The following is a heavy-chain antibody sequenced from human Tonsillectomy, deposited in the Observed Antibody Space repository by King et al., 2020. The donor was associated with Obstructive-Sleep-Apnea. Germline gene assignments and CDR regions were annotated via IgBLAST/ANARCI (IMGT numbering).Heavy chain of an antibody. J-gene: IGHJ1*01. CDR3: ARDSGSSCFQR. CDR1: GVTFSSYS. Sequence: VQLVESGGGLVKPGGSLRLSCAASGVTFSSYSRNWVRQAPGKGLEWVASISSSSSYLYKADSVKGRFTISRDNAKHSLYLQMNSLRAEDTAVYYCARDSGSSCFQRCGQGSLVTVSS. CDR2: ISSSSSYL. V-gene: IGHV3-21*01. D-gene: IGHD6-13*01.